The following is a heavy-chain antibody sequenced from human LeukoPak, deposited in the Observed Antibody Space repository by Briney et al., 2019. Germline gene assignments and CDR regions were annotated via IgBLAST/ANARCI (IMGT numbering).Heavy chain of an antibody. Sequence: GGSLRLSCAVSGFTFTSYPMSWVRQAPGKGLEWVSGISNSKGISDYYADSVEGRFTLSRDNAKNSLYLQMNSLRAEDTAVYYCARDTYGDYVVDYWGQGTLVIVSS. CDR3: ARDTYGDYVVDY. CDR2: ISNSKGISD. J-gene: IGHJ4*02. D-gene: IGHD4-17*01. V-gene: IGHV3-21*01. CDR1: GFTFTSYP.